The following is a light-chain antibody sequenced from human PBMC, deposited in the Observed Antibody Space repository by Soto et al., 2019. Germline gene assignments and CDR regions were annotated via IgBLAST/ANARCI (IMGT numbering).Light chain of an antibody. Sequence: DIQMTQSPSSLYASVGDRVTITCRASQSISSYLNWYQQKPGKAPKLLIYAASSLQSGVPSRFSGSGSGTDFTLTIRSLQPEDFATYYCQQSYSTPGYTFGQGTKLEIK. CDR1: QSISSY. CDR3: QQSYSTPGYT. J-gene: IGKJ2*01. CDR2: AAS. V-gene: IGKV1-39*01.